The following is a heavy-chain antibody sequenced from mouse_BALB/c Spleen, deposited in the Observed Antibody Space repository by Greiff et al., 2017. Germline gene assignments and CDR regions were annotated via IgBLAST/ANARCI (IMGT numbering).Heavy chain of an antibody. J-gene: IGHJ4*01. CDR1: GFTFSSYG. CDR2: INSNGGST. V-gene: IGHV5-6-3*01. Sequence: EVQRVESGGGLVQPGGSLKLSCAASGFTFSSYGMSWVRQTPDKRLELVATINSNGGSTYYPDSVKGRFTISRDNAKNTLYLQMSSLKSEDTAMYYCARDWGPYAMDYWGQGTSVTVSS. CDR3: ARDWGPYAMDY.